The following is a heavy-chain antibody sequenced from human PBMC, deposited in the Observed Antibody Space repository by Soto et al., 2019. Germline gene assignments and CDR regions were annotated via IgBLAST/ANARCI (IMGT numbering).Heavy chain of an antibody. CDR1: GFTFSSYS. Sequence: EVQLVESGGGLVQPGGSLRLSCAASGFTFSSYSMNWVRQAPGKGLEWVSYISSSSSTIYYADSVKGRFTISRDNAKNSRYLQMNSLRDEDTAVYYCARDRAGEQWLVRFDYWGQGTLVTVSS. V-gene: IGHV3-48*02. D-gene: IGHD6-19*01. J-gene: IGHJ4*02. CDR2: ISSSSSTI. CDR3: ARDRAGEQWLVRFDY.